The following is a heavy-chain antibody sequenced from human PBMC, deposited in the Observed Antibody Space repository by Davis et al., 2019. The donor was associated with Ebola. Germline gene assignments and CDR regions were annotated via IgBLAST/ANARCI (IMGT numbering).Heavy chain of an antibody. Sequence: MPSETLSLTCTVSGGSIISSGYYWGWIRQPPGKGLEWIGSIYHSGSTYYNPSLKSRVTISVDTSKNQFSLKLSSVTAADTAVYYCARVELKITMIVVAHGAFDIWGQGTMVTVSS. CDR1: GGSIISSGYY. V-gene: IGHV4-39*07. CDR2: IYHSGST. CDR3: ARVELKITMIVVAHGAFDI. J-gene: IGHJ3*02. D-gene: IGHD3-22*01.